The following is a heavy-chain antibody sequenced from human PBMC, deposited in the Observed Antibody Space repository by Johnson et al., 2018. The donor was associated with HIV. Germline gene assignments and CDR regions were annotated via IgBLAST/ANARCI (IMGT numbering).Heavy chain of an antibody. J-gene: IGHJ3*02. CDR3: AKDQWSSSWTNDAFDI. CDR2: LSRNSGSI. D-gene: IGHD6-13*01. V-gene: IGHV3-9*01. Sequence: VQLVESGGGLVQPGRSLRLSCAASGFTFDDYAMHWVRQAPGKGLEWVSGLSRNSGSIGYADSVKGRFTISRDNSKNTLYLQMNSLRAEDTAVYYCAKDQWSSSWTNDAFDIWGQGTMVTVSS. CDR1: GFTFDDYA.